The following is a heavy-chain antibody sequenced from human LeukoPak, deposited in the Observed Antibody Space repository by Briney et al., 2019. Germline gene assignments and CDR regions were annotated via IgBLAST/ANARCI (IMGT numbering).Heavy chain of an antibody. CDR2: IWYDGSDK. CDR3: ARDQGDMIVVSEEFDY. D-gene: IGHD3-22*01. CDR1: GFTFSSYD. Sequence: GGSLRLSCAASGFTFSSYDMHWVRQAPGKGLEWVAIIWYDGSDKYYADSVKGRFTISRDNSKNTLYLQMNSLRAEDTAVYYCARDQGDMIVVSEEFDYWGQGTLVTVSS. V-gene: IGHV3-33*01. J-gene: IGHJ4*02.